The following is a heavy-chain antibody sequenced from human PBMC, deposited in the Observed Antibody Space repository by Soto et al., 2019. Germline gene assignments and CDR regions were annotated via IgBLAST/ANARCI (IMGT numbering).Heavy chain of an antibody. J-gene: IGHJ6*02. D-gene: IGHD2-2*01. CDR1: GGTFSSYA. V-gene: IGHV1-69*13. Sequence: SVKVSCKASGGTFSSYAISWVRQAPGQGLEWMGGIIPNFGTANYAQKFQGRVTITADESTSTAYMELSSLRSEDTAVYYCASSIVVVPAAIRDYYYYGMDVWGQGTTVTVSS. CDR3: ASSIVVVPAAIRDYYYYGMDV. CDR2: IIPNFGTA.